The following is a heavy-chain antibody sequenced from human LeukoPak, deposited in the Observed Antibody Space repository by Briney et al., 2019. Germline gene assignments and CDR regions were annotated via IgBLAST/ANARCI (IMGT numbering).Heavy chain of an antibody. V-gene: IGHV3-13*04. CDR1: GFTFSGYD. D-gene: IGHD3-10*01. J-gene: IGHJ3*02. Sequence: GGSLRLSCAASGFTFSGYDFHWVRQATGRGLEWVSAIGTVGDTHYLDSVKGRFTISRENAKNSLYLQMNSLRAGDTAVYYCARETRDVLLGAFDIWGQGTMVTVSS. CDR2: IGTVGDT. CDR3: ARETRDVLLGAFDI.